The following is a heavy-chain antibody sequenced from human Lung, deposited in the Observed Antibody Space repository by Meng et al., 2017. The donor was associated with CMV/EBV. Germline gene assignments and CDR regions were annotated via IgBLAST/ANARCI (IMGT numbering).Heavy chain of an antibody. CDR2: ISSSGSTI. D-gene: IGHD3-3*01. Sequence: GGSLRLSCAVSGFTFSDYYMSWIRQAPGKGLEWVSYISSSGSTIYYADSVKGRFTISRDNAKNSLYLQMNSLRAEDTAVYYCARDKAYDFWSGHYYYGMDFWGQGTXVTVSS. J-gene: IGHJ6*02. CDR3: ARDKAYDFWSGHYYYGMDF. V-gene: IGHV3-11*01. CDR1: GFTFSDYY.